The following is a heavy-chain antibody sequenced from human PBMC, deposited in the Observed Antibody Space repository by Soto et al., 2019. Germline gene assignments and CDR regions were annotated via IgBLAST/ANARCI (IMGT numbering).Heavy chain of an antibody. D-gene: IGHD2-15*01. CDR2: IYSGGST. V-gene: IGHV3-53*01. CDR1: GFTVSSNY. Sequence: EVQLVESGGGLIQPGGSLRLSCAASGFTVSSNYMSWVRQAPGKGLEWVSVIYSGGSTYYAGSVKGRFTISRDNSKNTLYLQMNSLRAEDTAVYYCARDRVESVYPEYFQHWGQGTLVTVSS. CDR3: ARDRVESVYPEYFQH. J-gene: IGHJ1*01.